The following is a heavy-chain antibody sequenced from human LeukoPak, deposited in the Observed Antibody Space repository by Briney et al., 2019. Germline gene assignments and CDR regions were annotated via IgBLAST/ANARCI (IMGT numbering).Heavy chain of an antibody. V-gene: IGHV1-18*01. J-gene: IGHJ6*03. CDR1: GYTFTSYG. CDR3: ARHYYDSSGYYSAYYYYYYMDV. CDR2: ISAYNGRT. D-gene: IGHD3-22*01. Sequence: ASVRVSCKASGYTFTSYGFTWVRQAPGQGLEWMGWISAYNGRTTYPQNLQDRLTMTTDTSTSTAYMELRSLRSDDTAVYYCARHYYDSSGYYSAYYYYYYMDVWGKGTTVTVSS.